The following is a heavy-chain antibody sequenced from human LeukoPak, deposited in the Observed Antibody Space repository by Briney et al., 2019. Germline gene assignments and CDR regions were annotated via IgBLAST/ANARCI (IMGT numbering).Heavy chain of an antibody. Sequence: GGSLRLSCAASGFTVSSNYMSWVRQAPGKGLDWVSVIYSGGSTYYADSVKGRFTISRDNSKNTLYLQMNSLRDEETAVYYCARDHRQWGQGTLVTVSS. CDR2: IYSGGST. CDR1: GFTVSSNY. V-gene: IGHV3-53*01. CDR3: ARDHRQ. J-gene: IGHJ4*02.